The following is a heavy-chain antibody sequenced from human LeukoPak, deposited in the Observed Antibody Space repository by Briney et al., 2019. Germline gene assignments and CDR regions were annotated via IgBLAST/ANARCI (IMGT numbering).Heavy chain of an antibody. CDR2: IYHSGST. Sequence: TSETLSLTCTVSGDSISSGAYYWSWIRQPPGKGLEWIGYIYHSGSTHYNPSLKSRVTMSVDRSKNQFSLKLTSVTAADTAVYYCARATIGHCYTTNCPNWFDPWGQGTLVTVSS. V-gene: IGHV4-30-2*01. CDR3: ARATIGHCYTTNCPNWFDP. CDR1: GDSISSGAYY. D-gene: IGHD2-2*01. J-gene: IGHJ5*02.